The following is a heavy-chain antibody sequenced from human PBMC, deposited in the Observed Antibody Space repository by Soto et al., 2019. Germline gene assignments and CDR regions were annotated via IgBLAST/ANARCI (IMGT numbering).Heavy chain of an antibody. V-gene: IGHV3-23*01. CDR1: GFTFSSYA. CDR3: AKDRERIATRSIDY. CDR2: ISGSGVST. D-gene: IGHD6-6*01. J-gene: IGHJ4*02. Sequence: EVQLLESGGGLVQPGGSLRLSCAASGFTFSSYAMSWVRQPPGKGLEWVSGISGSGVSTYYADSVKGRFTISRDNSKSTLYLQMNSLGAEDTAVYYCAKDRERIATRSIDYWGQGTLVTVSS.